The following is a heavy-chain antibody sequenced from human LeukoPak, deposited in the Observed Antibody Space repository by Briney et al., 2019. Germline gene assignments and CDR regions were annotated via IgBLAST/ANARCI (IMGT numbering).Heavy chain of an antibody. Sequence: SETLSLTCTVSSGSISSSSYYWGWIRQPPGKGLEWIGSIYYSGSTYYNPSLKSRVTISVDTSKNQFSLKLSSVTAADTAVYYCARAGILTGYYKGALGYWGQGTLVTVSS. D-gene: IGHD3-9*01. V-gene: IGHV4-39*07. CDR3: ARAGILTGYYKGALGY. CDR1: SGSISSSSYY. J-gene: IGHJ4*02. CDR2: IYYSGST.